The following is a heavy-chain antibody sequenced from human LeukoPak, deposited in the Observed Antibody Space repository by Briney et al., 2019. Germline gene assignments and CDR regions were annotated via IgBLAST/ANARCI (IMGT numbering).Heavy chain of an antibody. CDR1: GYTFTGYY. CDR2: INPNSGGT. CDR3: ARVRGGYYDSFDC. Sequence: ASVKVSCKASGYTFTGYYMHWVRQAPGQGLEWMGWINPNSGGTNYAQKFQGRVTMTRDTSISTAYMELSRLRSDDTAVYYCARVRGGYYDSFDCWGQGTLVTVSS. D-gene: IGHD3-22*01. J-gene: IGHJ4*02. V-gene: IGHV1-2*02.